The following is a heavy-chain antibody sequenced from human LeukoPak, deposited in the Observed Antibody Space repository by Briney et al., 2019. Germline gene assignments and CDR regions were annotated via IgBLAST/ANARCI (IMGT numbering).Heavy chain of an antibody. D-gene: IGHD5-12*01. V-gene: IGHV4-59*01. CDR2: IYYSGST. CDR3: ARVSGYDFYYYYYYMDV. CDR1: GGSISSYY. J-gene: IGHJ6*03. Sequence: PSETLSLTCIVSGGSISSYYWSWIRQPPGKGLEWIGYIYYSGSTNYNPSLKSRVTISVDTSKNQFSLKLSSVTAADTAVYYCARVSGYDFYYYYYYMDVWGEGTTVTVSS.